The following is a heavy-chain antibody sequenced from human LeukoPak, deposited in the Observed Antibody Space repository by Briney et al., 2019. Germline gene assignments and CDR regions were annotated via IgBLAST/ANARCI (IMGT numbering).Heavy chain of an antibody. CDR1: GGTFSSYA. CDR3: ARGRGGYSSSWYVKGFDY. D-gene: IGHD6-13*01. Sequence: SVKVSCKASGGTFSSYAISWVRQAPGQGLEWMGGIIPIFGTANYAQKFQGRVTITRNTSISTAYMELSSLRSEDTAVYYCARGRGGYSSSWYVKGFDYWGQGTLVTVSS. V-gene: IGHV1-69*05. CDR2: IIPIFGTA. J-gene: IGHJ4*02.